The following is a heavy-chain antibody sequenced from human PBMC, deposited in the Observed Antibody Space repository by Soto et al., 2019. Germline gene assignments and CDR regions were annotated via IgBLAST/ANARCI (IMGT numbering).Heavy chain of an antibody. CDR1: GFTFSSYG. V-gene: IGHV3-30*18. D-gene: IGHD4-17*01. CDR3: AKDNGDYPGYFQH. J-gene: IGHJ1*01. Sequence: GGSLRLSCAASGFTFSSYGMHWVRQAPGEGLEWVAVISYDGSNKYYADSVKGRSTISRDNSKNTLYLQMNSLRAEDTAVYYCAKDNGDYPGYFQHWGQGTLVTVSS. CDR2: ISYDGSNK.